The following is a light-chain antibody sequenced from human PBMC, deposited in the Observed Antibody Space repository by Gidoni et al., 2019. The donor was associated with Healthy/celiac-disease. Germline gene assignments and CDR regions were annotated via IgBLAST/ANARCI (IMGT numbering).Light chain of an antibody. V-gene: IGKV1-27*01. J-gene: IGKJ1*01. CDR3: QKYNSAPQLT. CDR2: AAS. Sequence: DIQMNQSPSSLSASVGDRVTITCRAGQGISNYLAWYQQKPGKVPKLLFYAASTLQSGVPSRFSGGGSGTDFTLTISSLQPEDVATYYCQKYNSAPQLTFXQXTKVEIK. CDR1: QGISNY.